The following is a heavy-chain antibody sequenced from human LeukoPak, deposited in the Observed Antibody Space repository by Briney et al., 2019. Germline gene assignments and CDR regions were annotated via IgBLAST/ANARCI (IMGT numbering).Heavy chain of an antibody. J-gene: IGHJ4*02. CDR2: MKEDGSEI. V-gene: IGHV3-7*01. CDR1: GFPFDVQT. Sequence: GGSLRLSCAASGFPFDVQTMSWVRQAPGKGLDWVASMKEDGSEIYYVDSVKGRFTISRDNSQRSLYLQMNSLRAEDTAVYYCAKGGATRGRFENWGQGTLVTVSS. D-gene: IGHD1-26*01. CDR3: AKGGATRGRFEN.